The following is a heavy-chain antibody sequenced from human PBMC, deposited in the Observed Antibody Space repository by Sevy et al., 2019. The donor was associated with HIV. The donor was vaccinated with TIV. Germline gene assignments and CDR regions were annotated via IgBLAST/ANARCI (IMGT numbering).Heavy chain of an antibody. D-gene: IGHD1-1*01. Sequence: GGSLRLSCAASGFTFSAYAMAWVRQAPGKGLEWVSVFSAGGYTYYADSVKGRFTISRDNSKNTVYLQMNSLRAEDTAIYYCAKDLGDTTVRVFYFDHSGQGTLVTVSS. V-gene: IGHV3-23*01. CDR1: GFTFSAYA. J-gene: IGHJ4*02. CDR2: FSAGGYT. CDR3: AKDLGDTTVRVFYFDH.